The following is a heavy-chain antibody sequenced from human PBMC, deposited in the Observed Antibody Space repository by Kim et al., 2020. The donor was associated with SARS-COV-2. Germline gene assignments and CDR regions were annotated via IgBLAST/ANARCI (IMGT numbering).Heavy chain of an antibody. J-gene: IGHJ6*02. CDR2: ISWNSGSI. D-gene: IGHD3-16*02. CDR1: GFTFDDYA. CDR3: AKDQGYDYVWGSYRRPYGMDV. Sequence: GGSLRLSCAASGFTFDDYAMHWVRQAPGKGLEWVSGISWNSGSIGYADSVKGRFTISRDNAKNSLYLQMNSLRAEDTALYYCAKDQGYDYVWGSYRRPYGMDVWGQGTTVTVSS. V-gene: IGHV3-9*01.